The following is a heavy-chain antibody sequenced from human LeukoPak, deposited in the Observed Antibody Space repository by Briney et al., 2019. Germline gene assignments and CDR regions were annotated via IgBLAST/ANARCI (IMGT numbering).Heavy chain of an antibody. V-gene: IGHV3-7*01. CDR3: ARDVVGSLDY. CDR1: GFTFSSYW. Sequence: GGSLRLSCAASGFTFSSYWMAWVRQAPGKGLEWVTNIKGDESARHQADSVKGRFTISRDNTRNSLYLQMTNLRGDDTAVYYCARDVVGSLDYWGQGTLVTVSS. CDR2: IKGDESAR. D-gene: IGHD1-26*01. J-gene: IGHJ4*02.